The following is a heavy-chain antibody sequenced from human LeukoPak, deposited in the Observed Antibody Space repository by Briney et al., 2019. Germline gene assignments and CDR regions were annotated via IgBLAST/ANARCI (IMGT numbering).Heavy chain of an antibody. CDR2: IYYGGST. J-gene: IGHJ4*02. D-gene: IGHD3-10*01. V-gene: IGHV4-39*01. CDR1: GGSVSSSDYY. CDR3: ARHSARKKTRERVSDYYGSGSYDY. Sequence: NTSETLSLTCTVSGGSVSSSDYYWGWIRQPPGKGLEWIGTIYYGGSTYYNPSLKSRVTISVDTSKNQFSLILSSVTAADTAVYYCARHSARKKTRERVSDYYGSGSYDYWGQGTLVTVSS.